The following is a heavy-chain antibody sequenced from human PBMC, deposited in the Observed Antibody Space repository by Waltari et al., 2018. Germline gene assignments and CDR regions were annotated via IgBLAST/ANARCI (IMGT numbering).Heavy chain of an antibody. CDR3: VRGMGDGY. V-gene: IGHV3-74*01. CDR2: INSDGRII. CDR1: GFTFSSYW. D-gene: IGHD1-26*01. J-gene: IGHJ4*02. Sequence: EVQLVESGGGLVQPGGSLRLSCAASGFTFSSYWVHGVRQAPGMGLVWVSSINSDGRIITDADSAKGRFTISRDNAKNTLHLQMNSLRADDTAVYYCVRGMGDGYWGRGSLVTVDS.